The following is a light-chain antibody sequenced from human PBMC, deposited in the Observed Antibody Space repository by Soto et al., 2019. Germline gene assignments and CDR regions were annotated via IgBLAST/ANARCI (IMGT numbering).Light chain of an antibody. Sequence: DIQMTQSPSSLSASVGDRVTITCRASQGIGTNLAWYQHKPGKVPKLLMYAASTLQSGVPSRFSGSGSGTDFTLTISSLQPHDVATYYCQKYNSAPWTFGQGTKVEIK. CDR1: QGIGTN. CDR2: AAS. V-gene: IGKV1-27*01. CDR3: QKYNSAPWT. J-gene: IGKJ1*01.